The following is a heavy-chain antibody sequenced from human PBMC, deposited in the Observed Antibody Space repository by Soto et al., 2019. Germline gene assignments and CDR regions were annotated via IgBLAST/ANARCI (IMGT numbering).Heavy chain of an antibody. V-gene: IGHV4-39*07. CDR3: ARGGTGDNWSDT. Sequence: SETMALTCKVSGDSIRSCKYYGGWISQPPGKGLEWIGTIYYSGSIYYNPSLKSRVTISIDTSNDQFSLNLSSVTAADTAVYFCARGGTGDNWSDTLLHRTLVTVSS. CDR1: GDSIRSCKYY. D-gene: IGHD2-8*02. J-gene: IGHJ5*01. CDR2: IYYSGSI.